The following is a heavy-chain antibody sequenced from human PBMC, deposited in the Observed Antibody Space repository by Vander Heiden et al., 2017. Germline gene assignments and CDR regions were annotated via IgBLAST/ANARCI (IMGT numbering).Heavy chain of an antibody. CDR2: IYSGAGGGST. CDR3: ARWNGRDSLDI. J-gene: IGHJ3*02. V-gene: IGHV3-53*02. D-gene: IGHD1-1*01. CDR1: GITVGTNY. Sequence: EVQLVETGGGLIQPGGSLRLSCAASGITVGTNYMTWVRQAPGKGLEWVSAIYSGAGGGSTYYADSVKGRFTISRDNSKNTVYLQMNSLRANDTAVYFCARWNGRDSLDIWGQGTMVTVSS.